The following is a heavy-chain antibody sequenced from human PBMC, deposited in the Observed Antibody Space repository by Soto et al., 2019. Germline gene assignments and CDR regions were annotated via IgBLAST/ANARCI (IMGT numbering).Heavy chain of an antibody. CDR3: ARDLRSYSTYDFWSGYYGSSYYFDY. D-gene: IGHD3-3*01. Sequence: GASVKVSCKASGYTFTSYGISWVRQAPGQGLEWMGWISAYNGNTDYAQKLQGRVTMTTDTSTSTAYMELRSLRSDDTAVYYCARDLRSYSTYDFWSGYYGSSYYFDYWGQGTLVTVSS. CDR2: ISAYNGNT. J-gene: IGHJ4*02. CDR1: GYTFTSYG. V-gene: IGHV1-18*01.